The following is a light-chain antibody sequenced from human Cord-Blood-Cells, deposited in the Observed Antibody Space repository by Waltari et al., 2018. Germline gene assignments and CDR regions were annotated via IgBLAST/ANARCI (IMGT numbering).Light chain of an antibody. CDR2: GNS. CDR3: QSYDSSLSGWV. V-gene: IGLV1-40*01. Sequence: QSVLTQPPSVSGAPGQRVTISCTGNSSNIGAGYAVHWYQQLPGTAPKLLIYGNSNRPSGVPDRFSGSKSGTSASLAITGLQAEDEADYYCQSYDSSLSGWVFGGGTKLTVL. J-gene: IGLJ3*02. CDR1: SSNIGAGYA.